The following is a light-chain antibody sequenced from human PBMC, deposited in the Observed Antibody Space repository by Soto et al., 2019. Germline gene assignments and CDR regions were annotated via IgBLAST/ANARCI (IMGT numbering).Light chain of an antibody. CDR1: QGIKND. V-gene: IGKV1-6*01. CDR2: VAS. J-gene: IGKJ2*01. CDR3: LQDYNYPYP. Sequence: AIQMTQSPSSLSASVGDRVTITCRASQGIKNDVAWYQQKPGKAPKLLIHVASTLQSGVPSRFSGSGSGKDFTLTISRLQPEDLATYYCLQDYNYPYPFGQGTKLEI.